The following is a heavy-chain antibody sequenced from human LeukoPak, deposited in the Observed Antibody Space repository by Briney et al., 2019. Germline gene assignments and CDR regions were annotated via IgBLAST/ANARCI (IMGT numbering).Heavy chain of an antibody. V-gene: IGHV4-31*03. J-gene: IGHJ6*04. D-gene: IGHD5-12*01. Sequence: PSETLSLTCTVSGGSISSGGYYWSWIRQHPGKGLEWIGYIYYSGSTYYNPSLKSRVTISVDTSKNQFSLKLSSVTAADTAVCYCARGPATKYYYYGMDVWGKGTTVTVSS. CDR3: ARGPATKYYYYGMDV. CDR2: IYYSGST. CDR1: GGSISSGGYY.